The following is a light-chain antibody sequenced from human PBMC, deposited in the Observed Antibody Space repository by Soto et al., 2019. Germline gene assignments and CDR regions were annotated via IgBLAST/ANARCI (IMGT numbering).Light chain of an antibody. CDR1: QSVSSSY. CDR3: QQYGSSPYT. Sequence: EIVMTQSPGTLSLSPGERATLSCRASQSVSSSYLAWYQQKPGQAPRLLIYGASSRATGIPDRFSGSGSGTDFTLTISRLEPEDFAVYYCQQYGSSPYTFGQGTNLGIK. J-gene: IGKJ2*01. CDR2: GAS. V-gene: IGKV3-20*01.